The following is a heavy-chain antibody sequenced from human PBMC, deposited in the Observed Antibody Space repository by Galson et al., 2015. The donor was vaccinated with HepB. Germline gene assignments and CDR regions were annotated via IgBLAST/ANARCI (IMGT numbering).Heavy chain of an antibody. Sequence: SLRLSCAASGFTFSSYGMNWVRQAPGKGLEWVSSVSSSSSYIYYADSVKGRFTISSDNAKNSLYLQMNSLRAEDTAVYYCARDGPFEYYDFWSGYSLVHSNWFDPWGQGTLVTVSS. V-gene: IGHV3-21*01. CDR3: ARDGPFEYYDFWSGYSLVHSNWFDP. CDR2: VSSSSSYI. CDR1: GFTFSSYG. D-gene: IGHD3-3*01. J-gene: IGHJ5*02.